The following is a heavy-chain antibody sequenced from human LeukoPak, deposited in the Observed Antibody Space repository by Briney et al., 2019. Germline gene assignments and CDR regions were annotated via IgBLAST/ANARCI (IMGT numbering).Heavy chain of an antibody. Sequence: PGGSLRLSCAVSGFIVNTYYMSWVRQAPGKGLEWGSIIYSDGSTYYADSVKGRFTISRDTSKNTLFLQMNSLRAEDTAVYYCARIYSGSHYYWGQGTLVTISS. CDR3: ARIYSGSHYY. V-gene: IGHV3-53*01. CDR1: GFIVNTYY. CDR2: IYSDGST. D-gene: IGHD1-26*01. J-gene: IGHJ4*02.